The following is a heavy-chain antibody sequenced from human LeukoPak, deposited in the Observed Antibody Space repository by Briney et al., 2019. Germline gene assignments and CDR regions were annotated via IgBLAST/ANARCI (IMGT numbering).Heavy chain of an antibody. CDR1: GGSISRPSYY. CDR3: ARRYCSSTSCYHPHRNDAFDI. D-gene: IGHD2-2*01. V-gene: IGHV4-39*01. J-gene: IGHJ3*02. Sequence: SETLSLTCTVSGGSISRPSYYWGWIRQPPGKGLEWVGSIYYGGSTHYNSSLESRVTISVDTSKNQLSLKVSSVTAADTAVYYCARRYCSSTSCYHPHRNDAFDIWGQGTMVTVSS. CDR2: IYYGGST.